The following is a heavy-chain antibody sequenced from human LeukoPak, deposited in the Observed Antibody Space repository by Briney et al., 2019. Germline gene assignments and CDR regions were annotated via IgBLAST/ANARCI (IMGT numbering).Heavy chain of an antibody. CDR3: AGSGRLGASDI. CDR2: IEQDGSEK. D-gene: IGHD3-10*01. CDR1: GFTFKSYW. J-gene: IGHJ3*02. Sequence: PGGSLRLSCAASGFTFKSYWMSWVRQAPGKGLEWVANIEQDGSEKYYVDSVKGRFTISRDNTENSLSLQMNSLRGEDTALYFCAGSGRLGASDIWGQGTMVTVSS. V-gene: IGHV3-7*01.